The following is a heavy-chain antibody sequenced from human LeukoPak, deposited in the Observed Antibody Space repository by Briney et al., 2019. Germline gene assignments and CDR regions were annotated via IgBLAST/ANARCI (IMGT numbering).Heavy chain of an antibody. J-gene: IGHJ5*02. V-gene: IGHV1-8*01. CDR1: GYTFTSYD. CDR2: MNPNSGNT. D-gene: IGHD4-11*01. Sequence: ASVKVSCKASGYTFTSYDINWVRQATGQGLEWMGWMNPNSGNTGYAQKFQGRVTMTRNTSISTAYMELSSLRSEDTAVYYCARLGYSNYFACLNEGFDPWGQGTLVTVSS. CDR3: ARLGYSNYFACLNEGFDP.